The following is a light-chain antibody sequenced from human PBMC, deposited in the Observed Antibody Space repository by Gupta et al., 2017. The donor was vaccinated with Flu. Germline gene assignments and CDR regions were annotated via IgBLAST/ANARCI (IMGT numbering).Light chain of an antibody. V-gene: IGLV3-21*02. CDR3: QVWGADSVRWV. Sequence: QQRPGQALVLVLSHDRDRHSGVPDRFSCYNSGSTATLTISRVEDGDEDDYYCQVWGADSVRWVFGGGTKLTVL. CDR2: HDR. J-gene: IGLJ3*02.